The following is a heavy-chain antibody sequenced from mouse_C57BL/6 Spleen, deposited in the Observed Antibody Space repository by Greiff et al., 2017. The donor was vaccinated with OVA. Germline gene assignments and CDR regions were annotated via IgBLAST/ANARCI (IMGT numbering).Heavy chain of an antibody. J-gene: IGHJ3*01. Sequence: EVQLQQSGAELVRPGASVKLSCTASGFNIKDDYMHWVKQRPEQGLEWIGWIDPENGDTEYASKFQGKATITADTSSNTAYLQLRSLASEDTAVYYCTTRQLRAFAYWGQGTLVTVSA. D-gene: IGHD3-2*02. CDR3: TTRQLRAFAY. CDR2: IDPENGDT. CDR1: GFNIKDDY. V-gene: IGHV14-4*01.